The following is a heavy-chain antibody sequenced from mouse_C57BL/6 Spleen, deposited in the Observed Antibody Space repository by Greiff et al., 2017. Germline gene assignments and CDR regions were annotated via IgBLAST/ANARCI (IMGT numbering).Heavy chain of an antibody. V-gene: IGHV3-6*01. Sequence: EVQLVESGPGLVKPSQSLSLTCSVTGYSITSGYYWNWIRQFPGNKLEWMGYISYDGSNNYNPSLQNRISSTRDTSKNQFFLKLNSVTTEDTATYYCAINYYGSSYGFAYWGQGTLVTVSA. CDR2: ISYDGSN. J-gene: IGHJ3*01. D-gene: IGHD1-1*01. CDR3: AINYYGSSYGFAY. CDR1: GYSITSGYY.